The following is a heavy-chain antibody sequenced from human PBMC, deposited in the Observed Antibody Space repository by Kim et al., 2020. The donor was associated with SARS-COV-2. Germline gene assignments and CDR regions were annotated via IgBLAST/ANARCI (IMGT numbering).Heavy chain of an antibody. D-gene: IGHD3-3*01. CDR2: KN. J-gene: IGHJ4*02. Sequence: KNYYADSVRGRFTVSRDDSTNTLYLQMSSLRAEDTAMYYCARDWRRNFDYWGQGTLVTVST. V-gene: IGHV3-33*01. CDR3: ARDWRRNFDY.